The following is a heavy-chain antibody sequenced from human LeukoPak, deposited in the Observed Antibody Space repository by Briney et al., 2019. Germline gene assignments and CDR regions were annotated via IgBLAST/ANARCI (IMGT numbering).Heavy chain of an antibody. CDR2: IYHSGST. Sequence: PSQTLSLTCAVSGGSISSGGYSWSWIRQPPGKGLEWIGYIYHSGSTYYNPSLKSRVTISVDRSKNQFSLKLSPVTAADTAVYYCARPYGAAGLDWGQGTLVTVSS. D-gene: IGHD4-17*01. CDR3: ARPYGAAGLD. CDR1: GGSISSGGYS. J-gene: IGHJ4*02. V-gene: IGHV4-30-2*01.